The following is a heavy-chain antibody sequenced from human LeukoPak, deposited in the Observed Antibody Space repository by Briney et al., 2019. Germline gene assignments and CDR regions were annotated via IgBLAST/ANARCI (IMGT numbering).Heavy chain of an antibody. J-gene: IGHJ5*02. CDR1: GFAFGRHA. D-gene: IGHD1-14*01. Sequence: PGGSLRLSCVDSGFAFGRHAMRWVRQAPGKGLEWVSGMTYNGNHAYYADSVRGRFTISRDNSKDTLYLQMNSLRDEDTAIYYCDKEPELMPSGDWFDPWGQGTLVTVSS. CDR2: MTYNGNHA. V-gene: IGHV3-23*01. CDR3: DKEPELMPSGDWFDP.